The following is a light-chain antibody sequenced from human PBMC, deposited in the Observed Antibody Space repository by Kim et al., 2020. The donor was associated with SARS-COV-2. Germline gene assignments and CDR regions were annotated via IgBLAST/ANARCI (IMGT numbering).Light chain of an antibody. CDR3: DSRDIIGIDIL. V-gene: IGLV3-19*01. CDR2: DQN. Sequence: SSELTQDPTVSVALGQTVRITCQGGSLRNYHANWYQQKPGQAPLLVIFDQNNRPSGIPDRFSGSSSGDTASLTITGAQAEDEADYYCDSRDIIGIDILFGGGTQLTVL. J-gene: IGLJ2*01. CDR1: SLRNYH.